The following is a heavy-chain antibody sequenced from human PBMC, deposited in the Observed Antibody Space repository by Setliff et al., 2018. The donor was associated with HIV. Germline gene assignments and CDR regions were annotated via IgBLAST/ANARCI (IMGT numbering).Heavy chain of an antibody. CDR1: AVSIGGYS. D-gene: IGHD1-7*01. J-gene: IGHJ4*02. CDR2: IYSTDTT. Sequence: PSETLSLTCTVSAVSIGGYSWSWIRQSPGKGLEWIGSIYSTDTTNHNPSLESRVTISVDKSKNQFSLKLNSVPAADTAVYYCARHGTWNSQRFHFDYWGQGTPVTVSS. CDR3: ARHGTWNSQRFHFDY. V-gene: IGHV4-4*09.